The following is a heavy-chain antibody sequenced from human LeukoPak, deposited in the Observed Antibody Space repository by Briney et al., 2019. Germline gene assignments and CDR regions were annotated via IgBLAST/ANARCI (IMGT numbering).Heavy chain of an antibody. CDR2: ISGSGGST. Sequence: GGSLRFSCAASGFTFSSYAMSWVRQAPGKGLEWVSAISGSGGSTYYADSVKGRFTISRDNSKNTLYLQMNSLRAEDTAVYYCAKDDSTVTTYGPYYYYGMDVWGQGTTVTVSS. D-gene: IGHD4-17*01. J-gene: IGHJ6*02. CDR3: AKDDSTVTTYGPYYYYGMDV. CDR1: GFTFSSYA. V-gene: IGHV3-23*01.